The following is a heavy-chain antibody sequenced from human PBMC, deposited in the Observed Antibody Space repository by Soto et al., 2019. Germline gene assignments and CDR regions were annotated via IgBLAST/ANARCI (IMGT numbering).Heavy chain of an antibody. CDR3: ARDPFDWLFHKYYFDY. CDR1: GFTFSRYS. D-gene: IGHD3-9*01. Sequence: EVQLVESGGGLVKPGGSLRLSCAASGFTFSRYSMNWVRQAPGKGLEWVSSISSSSSYIYYADSVKGRFTISRDNAKNSLYLQMNSLRAEDTAVYYCARDPFDWLFHKYYFDYWGQGTLVTVSS. CDR2: ISSSSSYI. V-gene: IGHV3-21*01. J-gene: IGHJ4*02.